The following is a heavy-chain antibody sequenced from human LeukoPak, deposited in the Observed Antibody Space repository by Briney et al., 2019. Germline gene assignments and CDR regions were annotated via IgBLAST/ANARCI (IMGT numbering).Heavy chain of an antibody. J-gene: IGHJ4*02. Sequence: PGGSLRLSCAASGFTFSSYSMTWVRQAPGKGLEWVGRIKTKTDGGTSAYAAPVKGRFTISRDDSKNTLYLQMDSLKIEDTAVYYCATDGPYSTSSVDYWGQGTLVTVSS. CDR1: GFTFSSYS. CDR3: ATDGPYSTSSVDY. V-gene: IGHV3-15*01. D-gene: IGHD6-6*01. CDR2: IKTKTDGGTS.